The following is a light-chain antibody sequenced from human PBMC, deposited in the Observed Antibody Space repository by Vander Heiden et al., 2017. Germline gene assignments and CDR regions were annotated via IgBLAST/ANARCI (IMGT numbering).Light chain of an antibody. CDR1: QGISSY. Sequence: AIRMTQSPSSFSASTGDRVTITCRASQGISSYLAWYQQKPGKAAKLLIYAAATLQSGVPSRFSGSGSGTDFTLTISCLQSEDFATYYCQQYYSYPSITFGQGTRLEIK. CDR3: QQYYSYPSIT. V-gene: IGKV1-8*01. J-gene: IGKJ5*01. CDR2: AAA.